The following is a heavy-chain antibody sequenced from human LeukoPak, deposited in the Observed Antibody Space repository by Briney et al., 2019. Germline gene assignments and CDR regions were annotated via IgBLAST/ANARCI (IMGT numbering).Heavy chain of an antibody. Sequence: SETLSLTCTVSGCSISSYYWSWLRQPPGKGLEWIGYIYYSGSTNYNPSLKSRVTISVDTSKNQFSLKLSSVTAADTAVYYCARDSSVGHRYMDPWGKGTPVTVSS. J-gene: IGHJ6*03. CDR1: GCSISSYY. D-gene: IGHD2-15*01. CDR2: IYYSGST. V-gene: IGHV4-59*12. CDR3: ARDSSVGHRYMDP.